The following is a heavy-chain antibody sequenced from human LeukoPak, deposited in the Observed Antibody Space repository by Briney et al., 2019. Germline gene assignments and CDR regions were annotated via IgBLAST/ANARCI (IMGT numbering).Heavy chain of an antibody. D-gene: IGHD5-24*01. J-gene: IGHJ4*02. CDR1: GFTFRSYS. CDR3: ARDSSDAYNPEPGY. V-gene: IGHV3-48*02. CDR2: ISGMSSTI. Sequence: GGSLLLSCAASGFTFRSYSMNWVRQAPGMGLEWVSFISGMSSTIYYADSVKGRFTISRDNAKNSVYLQMNSLRDEDTAVYYCARDSSDAYNPEPGYWGQGTLVTVSS.